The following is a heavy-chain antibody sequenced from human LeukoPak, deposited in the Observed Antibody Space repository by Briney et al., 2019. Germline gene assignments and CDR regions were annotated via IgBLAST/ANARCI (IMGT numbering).Heavy chain of an antibody. CDR2: ISSSGSTI. CDR3: ASWARSYYDSSGYYYFGYYFDC. J-gene: IGHJ4*02. V-gene: IGHV3-48*03. CDR1: GFTFSSYE. Sequence: PGGSLRLFCAASGFTFSSYEMNWVRQAPGKGLEWVSYISSSGSTIYYADSVKGRFTISRDNAKNSLYLQMNSLRAEDTAVYYCASWARSYYDSSGYYYFGYYFDCWGQGTLVTVSS. D-gene: IGHD3-22*01.